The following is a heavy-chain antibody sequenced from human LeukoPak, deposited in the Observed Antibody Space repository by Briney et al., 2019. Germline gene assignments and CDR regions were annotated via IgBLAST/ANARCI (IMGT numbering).Heavy chain of an antibody. D-gene: IGHD6-13*01. CDR3: TTDMGGPHLPNLIAAAGEPMDYYGMDV. CDR2: IKSKTDGGTT. Sequence: GGSLRLSCAASGFTFSNAWMSWVRQAPGKGLEWVGRIKSKTDGGTTDYAAPVKGRFTISRDDSKNTLYLQMNSLRAEDTAVYYCTTDMGGPHLPNLIAAAGEPMDYYGMDVWGQGTTVTVSS. J-gene: IGHJ6*02. CDR1: GFTFSNAW. V-gene: IGHV3-15*01.